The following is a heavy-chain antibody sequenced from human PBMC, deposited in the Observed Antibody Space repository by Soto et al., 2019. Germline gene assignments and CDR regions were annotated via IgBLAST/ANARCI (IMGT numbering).Heavy chain of an antibody. V-gene: IGHV3-23*01. J-gene: IGHJ4*02. D-gene: IGHD3-3*01. CDR2: ISGSGGST. CDR3: AKDGLRYDFWRGYSPDFDY. Sequence: PGGSLRLSYAASGFTFSSYAMSWVRQAPGKGLERVSAISGSGGSTYYADSVKGRFTISRDNSKNTLYLQMNSLSAEDTAVYYFAKDGLRYDFWRGYSPDFDYGRQGTLVNVSS. CDR1: GFTFSSYA.